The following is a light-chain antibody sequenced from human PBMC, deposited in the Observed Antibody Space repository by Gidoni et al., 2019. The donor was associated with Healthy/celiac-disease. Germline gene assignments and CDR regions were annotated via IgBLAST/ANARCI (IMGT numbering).Light chain of an antibody. V-gene: IGKV4-1*01. CDR3: QQYDSTQWT. Sequence: DIVMTQSPDSLAVSLRERATIHCKSSQSGLYSSNSKHYLAWYQQKPGQPPRLLIYWASTRESGVPDRFSGSGSGTDFTLTISSLQAEDVAVYYCQQYDSTQWTFGQGTKVEIK. CDR1: QSGLYSSNSKHY. CDR2: WAS. J-gene: IGKJ1*01.